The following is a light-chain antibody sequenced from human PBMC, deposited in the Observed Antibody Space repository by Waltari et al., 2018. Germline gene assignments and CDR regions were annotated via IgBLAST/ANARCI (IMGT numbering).Light chain of an antibody. CDR2: NVN. CDR3: NSYTSRSTMI. V-gene: IGLV2-14*01. CDR1: STXXXXXXX. J-gene: IGLJ2*01. Sequence: QSALTQPASVSGSPGQXITIACTGSSTXXXXXXXCSWYLQDTGKAPKLIIHNVNKRPSGVSYRFSGSKSGNTASLTLSVLQAEDEAHYFCNSYTSRSTMIFGGGTTLTV.